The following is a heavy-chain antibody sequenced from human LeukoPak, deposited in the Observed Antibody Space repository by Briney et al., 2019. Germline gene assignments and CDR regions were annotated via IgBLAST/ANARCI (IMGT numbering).Heavy chain of an antibody. D-gene: IGHD3-3*01. CDR2: IYYSGST. V-gene: IGHV4-59*08. CDR1: GGSISSYY. Sequence: SETLSLTCTVSGGSISSYYWSWIRQPPGKGLEWIGYIYYSGSTNYNPSLKSRVTISVDTSKNQFSLKLSSVTAADTAVYYCARAVEWLPPYGMDVWGQGTTVTVSS. J-gene: IGHJ6*02. CDR3: ARAVEWLPPYGMDV.